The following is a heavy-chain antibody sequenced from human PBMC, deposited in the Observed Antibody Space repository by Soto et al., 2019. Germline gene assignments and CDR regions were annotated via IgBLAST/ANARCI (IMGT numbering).Heavy chain of an antibody. Sequence: GGSLRLSCAASGFTFSGSAMHWVRQASGKGLEWVGRIRSKANSYATAYAASVKGRLTISRDDSKNTAYLQMNSLKTEDTAVYYCTSLPDGNYGSGRYYLYYYGMDVWGQGTTVTVPS. CDR2: IRSKANSYAT. V-gene: IGHV3-73*01. CDR3: TSLPDGNYGSGRYYLYYYGMDV. D-gene: IGHD3-10*01. J-gene: IGHJ6*02. CDR1: GFTFSGSA.